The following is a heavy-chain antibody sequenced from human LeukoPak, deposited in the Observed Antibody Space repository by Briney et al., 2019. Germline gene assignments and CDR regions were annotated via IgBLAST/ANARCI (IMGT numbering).Heavy chain of an antibody. V-gene: IGHV1-46*01. CDR3: ARTKKGMRGAFDI. Sequence: ASVKVSCKASGYTFTKSYIHWVRHAPGQRLEWMGLIKPGGDNTNYAQNFQGRVTMTSDTSARTVYMELSSLRSEDTAVYYCARTKKGMRGAFDIWGQGTMVTVSS. CDR2: IKPGGDNT. D-gene: IGHD1-14*01. J-gene: IGHJ3*02. CDR1: GYTFTKSY.